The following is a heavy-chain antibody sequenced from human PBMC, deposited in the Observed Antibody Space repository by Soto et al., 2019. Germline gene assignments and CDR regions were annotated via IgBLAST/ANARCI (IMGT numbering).Heavy chain of an antibody. Sequence: PGGSLRLSCATSGFTFTSYSMNWVRQAPGRGLEWLSYISSSTSTIFYADSVKGRFTISRDSANSSLYLQLTSLRDDDTAVYFCARCLGCRSGAFDFWGQGTTVTVSS. V-gene: IGHV3-48*02. CDR3: ARCLGCRSGAFDF. D-gene: IGHD3-16*01. CDR1: GFTFTSYS. CDR2: ISSSTSTI. J-gene: IGHJ4*02.